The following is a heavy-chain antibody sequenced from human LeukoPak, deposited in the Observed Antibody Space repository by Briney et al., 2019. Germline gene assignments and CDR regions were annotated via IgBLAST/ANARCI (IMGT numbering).Heavy chain of an antibody. D-gene: IGHD1-26*01. V-gene: IGHV4-59*01. CDR2: VHYSGST. CDR1: GDSTSSNY. J-gene: IGHJ6*03. Sequence: KTSETLSLTCTVSGDSTSSNYWGWIRQPPGKGLEWIGYVHYSGSTNYNPSLKSRVTISIGTSKNQFSLKLNSVTAADTAVYYCARLGASHKYPNDYSMDVWGKGTTVTVSS. CDR3: ARLGASHKYPNDYSMDV.